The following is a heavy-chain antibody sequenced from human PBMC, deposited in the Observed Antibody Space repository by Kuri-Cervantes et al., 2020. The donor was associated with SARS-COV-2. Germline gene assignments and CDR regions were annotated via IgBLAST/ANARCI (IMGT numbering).Heavy chain of an antibody. CDR2: ISSSSSYI. J-gene: IGHJ4*02. V-gene: IGHV3-21*01. CDR1: GFTFSSYS. D-gene: IGHD5-18*01. Sequence: GGSLRLSCAASGFTFSSYSMNWVRQAPGKGLEWVSSISSSSSYIYYADSVKGRFTISRDNAKNSLYLQMNSLRAEDTAVYYCARDFGYLSSYGYDWGQGNLVTVSS. CDR3: ARDFGYLSSYGYD.